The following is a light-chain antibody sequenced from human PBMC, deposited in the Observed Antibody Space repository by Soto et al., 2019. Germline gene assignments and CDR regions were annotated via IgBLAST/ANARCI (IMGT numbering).Light chain of an antibody. V-gene: IGKV3-20*01. CDR3: QQYGNSPYT. Sequence: EVVLTQSPGTLSLSPGERATLSCRASQSVSSSYLAWYQQKPGQAPRLLIYEASTRATGIPDRFSGSGSAADFTLTLSRLEPEDFAVYYCQQYGNSPYTFVQGTNLEIK. CDR1: QSVSSSY. CDR2: EAS. J-gene: IGKJ2*01.